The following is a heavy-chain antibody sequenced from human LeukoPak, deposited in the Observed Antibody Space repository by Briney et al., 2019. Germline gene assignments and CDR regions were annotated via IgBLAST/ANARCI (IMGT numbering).Heavy chain of an antibody. J-gene: IGHJ4*02. CDR3: ASRPRGSFDY. CDR1: GGSFSGYY. V-gene: IGHV4-34*01. CDR2: INHSGST. Sequence: SETLSLTCAVYGGSFSGYYWSWIRQHPGKGLEWIGEINHSGSTNYNPSLKSRVTISVDTSKNQFSLKLSSVTAADTAVYYCASRPRGSFDYWGQGTLVTVSS.